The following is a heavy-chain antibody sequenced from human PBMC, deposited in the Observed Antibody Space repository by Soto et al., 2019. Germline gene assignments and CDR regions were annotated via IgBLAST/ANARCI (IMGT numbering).Heavy chain of an antibody. V-gene: IGHV4-34*01. CDR1: GGSFSGYY. D-gene: IGHD6-6*01. J-gene: IGHJ4*02. Sequence: SETLSLTCAVYGGSFSGYYWSWIRQPPGKGLEWIGEINHSGSTNYNPSLKSRVTISVDTSKNQFSLKLSSVTAADTAVYYCARGRTLYSSSTLFDYWGQGTLVTVSS. CDR2: INHSGST. CDR3: ARGRTLYSSSTLFDY.